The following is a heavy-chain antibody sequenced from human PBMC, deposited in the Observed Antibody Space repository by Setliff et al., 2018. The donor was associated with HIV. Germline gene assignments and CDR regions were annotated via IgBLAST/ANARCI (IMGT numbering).Heavy chain of an antibody. CDR3: ARFTVLVFGAGEPSWFDP. Sequence: ASETLSLTCTVSGDSIISGDYYWSWIRQSPGKGLEWIGHIHYKGNIDYNASLKSRLAISSDTSKNQFSLSLSSVIAADTAIYFCARFTVLVFGAGEPSWFDPWGQGILVTVSS. D-gene: IGHD2-21*01. J-gene: IGHJ5*02. V-gene: IGHV4-30-4*08. CDR2: IHYKGNI. CDR1: GDSIISGDYY.